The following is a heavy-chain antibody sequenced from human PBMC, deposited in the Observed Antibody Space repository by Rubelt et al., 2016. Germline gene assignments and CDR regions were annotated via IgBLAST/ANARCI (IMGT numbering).Heavy chain of an antibody. CDR3: ARDRIRIAARQGWYFDL. CDR2: ISAYNGNT. D-gene: IGHD6-6*01. V-gene: IGHV1-18*01. Sequence: VQLVQSGAEVKKPGASVKVSCKASGYTFTSYGISWVRQAPGQGLEWMGWISAYNGNTNYAPKCQGRAPRTTDTSTRTAYMELRSLRSDDTAGYYCARDRIRIAARQGWYFDLWGRGTLVTVSS. J-gene: IGHJ2*01. CDR1: GYTFTSYG.